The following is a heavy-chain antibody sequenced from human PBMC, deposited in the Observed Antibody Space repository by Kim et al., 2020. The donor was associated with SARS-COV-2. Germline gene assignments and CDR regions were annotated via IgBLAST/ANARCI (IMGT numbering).Heavy chain of an antibody. Sequence: YATSVKGRFTISMDNSKNTLYLQMNSRRAEDTAVYYCAKDGCGGDCYSAYWGQGTLVTVSS. J-gene: IGHJ4*02. CDR3: AKDGCGGDCYSAY. V-gene: IGHV3-23*01. D-gene: IGHD2-21*02.